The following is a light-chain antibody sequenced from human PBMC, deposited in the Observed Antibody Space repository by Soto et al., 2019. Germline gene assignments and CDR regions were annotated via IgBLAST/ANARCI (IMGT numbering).Light chain of an antibody. CDR3: QSYDSSLSGYV. Sequence: QSALTQPPSVSGAPGQRVTISCTGSSSNIGAGYDVHWYQQLPGTAPKLLIYANSLRPSGVPDRFSGSKSGTSASLAITGLRAEDEADYYCQSYDSSLSGYVFGTGTKVTVL. V-gene: IGLV1-40*01. J-gene: IGLJ1*01. CDR1: SSNIGAGYD. CDR2: ANS.